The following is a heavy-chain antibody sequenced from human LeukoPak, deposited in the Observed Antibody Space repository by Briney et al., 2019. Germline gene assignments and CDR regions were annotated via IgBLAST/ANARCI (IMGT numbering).Heavy chain of an antibody. J-gene: IGHJ6*02. CDR3: ARLSSTLYYSMDV. Sequence: SETLSLTCTVSGYSISSGYYWGWIRQPPGKGLEWIGSIYHSGSTYYNPSLKSRVTISVDTSKYQVSLTVNSVTAADTAVYYCARLSSTLYYSMDVWGPGTAVTVSS. CDR1: GYSISSGYY. CDR2: IYHSGST. D-gene: IGHD6-6*01. V-gene: IGHV4-38-2*02.